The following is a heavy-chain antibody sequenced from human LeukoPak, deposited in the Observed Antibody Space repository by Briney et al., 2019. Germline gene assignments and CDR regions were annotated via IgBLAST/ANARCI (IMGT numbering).Heavy chain of an antibody. J-gene: IGHJ4*02. CDR1: GFIFSGYG. Sequence: VGSLRLSCAVSGFIFSGYGMHWVRQAPGKGLECVAVIWNNGSKTYYADSVKGRFTISRDNSKTPLNLEINSVRAEDTAVYYCARWKGVPECYFDYWGQGTLVTVSS. V-gene: IGHV3-33*01. D-gene: IGHD3-10*01. CDR3: ARWKGVPECYFDY. CDR2: IWNNGSKT.